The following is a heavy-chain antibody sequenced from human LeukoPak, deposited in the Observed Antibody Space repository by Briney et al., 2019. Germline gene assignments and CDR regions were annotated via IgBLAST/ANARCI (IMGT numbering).Heavy chain of an antibody. V-gene: IGHV3-30*04. J-gene: IGHJ3*02. CDR1: GFTFTNYA. CDR3: ARGIQPPKYYGSGSDTFDI. Sequence: GGSLRLSCVASGFTFTNYAMSWVRQAPGKGLEWVAVVSKDGNTKYYADSVKGRFTISRDNSKNTLYLQMNSLRAEDTSVYYCARGIQPPKYYGSGSDTFDIWGQGTMVTVSS. CDR2: VSKDGNTK. D-gene: IGHD3-10*01.